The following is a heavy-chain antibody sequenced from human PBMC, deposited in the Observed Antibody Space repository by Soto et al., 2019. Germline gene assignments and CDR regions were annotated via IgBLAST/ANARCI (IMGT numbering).Heavy chain of an antibody. CDR2: LNVDGSHT. CDR1: GFTFTKNW. J-gene: IGHJ6*01. CDR3: AREGRLNYGMAV. V-gene: IGHV3-74*01. Sequence: LVESGGGQVQPGGSLRLSCVASGFTFTKNWMHWVRHVPGKGLEGVANLNVDGSHTEYADSVKGRFAISRDNAKNTIFLQMNRLRVEDSATYYCAREGRLNYGMAVWGPGTTVTVSS.